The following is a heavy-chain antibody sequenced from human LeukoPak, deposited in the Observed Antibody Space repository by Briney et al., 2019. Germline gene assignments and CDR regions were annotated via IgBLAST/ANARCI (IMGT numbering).Heavy chain of an antibody. J-gene: IGHJ4*02. CDR3: AKDLYGDYVY. Sequence: GGSLRLSCRASGFTFSAYAMTWVRQAPGKGLEWVSGISGSGGSTYYSGSVKGRFTISRDNSKNTLYLQMNSLRAEDTAVYYCAKDLYGDYVYWGQGTLVTVSS. CDR2: ISGSGGST. CDR1: GFTFSAYA. V-gene: IGHV3-23*01. D-gene: IGHD4-17*01.